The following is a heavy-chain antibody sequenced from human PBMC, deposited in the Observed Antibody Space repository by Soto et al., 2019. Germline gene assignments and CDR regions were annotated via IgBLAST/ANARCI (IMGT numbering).Heavy chain of an antibody. CDR3: AHIDTTPVFGVVITTHAFDI. J-gene: IGHJ3*02. CDR2: IYWDADK. V-gene: IGHV2-5*02. CDR1: GFSLSASGGG. Sequence: QITLKESGPTLVKPTQTLTLTCTFSGFSLSASGGGVGWIRLPPGKALEWLALIYWDADKRYSPSLKSRLTIPKDTSKNQVVLTRTNMDPVDTATYYCAHIDTTPVFGVVITTHAFDIWGQGTMVTVSS. D-gene: IGHD3-3*01.